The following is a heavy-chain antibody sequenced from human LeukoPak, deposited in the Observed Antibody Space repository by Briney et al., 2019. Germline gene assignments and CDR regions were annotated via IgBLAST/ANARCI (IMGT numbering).Heavy chain of an antibody. V-gene: IGHV3-23*01. D-gene: IGHD4-17*01. CDR1: GFTFSSYE. CDR2: ISDSGGNT. Sequence: GGSLRLSCAASGFTFSSYEMNWVRQAPGKGLEWVSLISDSGGNTYYADSVKGRFTTSRDNSGKILYLQMNSLRAEDTAIYYCAKDLDGDYGWGQGTLVTVSS. CDR3: AKDLDGDYG. J-gene: IGHJ4*02.